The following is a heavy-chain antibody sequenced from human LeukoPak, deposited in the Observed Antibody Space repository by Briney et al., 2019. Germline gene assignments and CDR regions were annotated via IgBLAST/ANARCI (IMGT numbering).Heavy chain of an antibody. CDR3: ARIPQGGWSGYYYFDY. CDR1: GYTFTTYV. Sequence: ASVKVSCKASGYTFTTYVINWVRQAPGQGLEWMGWISPYNGNTHYAEKLQGRVTMTTDTSTSTGYMELRSLTSEDTAVSYCARIPQGGWSGYYYFDYWGQGPLVTVSS. D-gene: IGHD3-3*01. J-gene: IGHJ4*02. V-gene: IGHV1-18*01. CDR2: ISPYNGNT.